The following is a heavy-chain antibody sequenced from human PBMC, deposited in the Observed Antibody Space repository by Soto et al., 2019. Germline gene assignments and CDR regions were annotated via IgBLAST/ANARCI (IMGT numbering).Heavy chain of an antibody. CDR3: ARDPNFGFPDYFDY. Sequence: GGSLRLSCAASGFTFSSYAMSWVRQAPGKGLEWVSYISSSSSTIYYADSVKGRFTISRDNAKNSLYLQMNSLRDEDTAVYYCARDPNFGFPDYFDYWGQGTLVTVSS. J-gene: IGHJ4*02. CDR2: ISSSSSTI. D-gene: IGHD3-10*01. CDR1: GFTFSSYA. V-gene: IGHV3-48*02.